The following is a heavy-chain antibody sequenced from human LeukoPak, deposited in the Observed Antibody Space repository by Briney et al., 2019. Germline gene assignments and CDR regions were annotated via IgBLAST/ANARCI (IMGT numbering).Heavy chain of an antibody. V-gene: IGHV4-59*08. J-gene: IGHJ4*02. CDR1: GGSISSYY. Sequence: SQTLSLTCTVSGGSISSYYWSWIRQPPGKGLEWTGYIYYTGSTNYNSSLKSRVTISVDTSKNQFSLKLSSVTAADTAVYYCARLKGYSSGWYPSYYFDYWGQGTLVTVSS. D-gene: IGHD6-19*01. CDR2: IYYTGST. CDR3: ARLKGYSSGWYPSYYFDY.